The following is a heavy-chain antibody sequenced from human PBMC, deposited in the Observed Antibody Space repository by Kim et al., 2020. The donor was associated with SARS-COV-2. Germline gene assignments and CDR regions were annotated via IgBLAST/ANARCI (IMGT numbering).Heavy chain of an antibody. CDR3: ARDFGELGSHAFDI. Sequence: SETLSLTCAVSGGSISSSNWWSWVRQPPGKGLEWIGEIYHSGSTNYNPSLKSRVTISVDKSKNQFSLKLSSVTAADTAVYYCARDFGELGSHAFDIWGQGTMVTVSS. J-gene: IGHJ3*02. D-gene: IGHD1-7*01. V-gene: IGHV4-4*02. CDR1: GGSISSSNW. CDR2: IYHSGST.